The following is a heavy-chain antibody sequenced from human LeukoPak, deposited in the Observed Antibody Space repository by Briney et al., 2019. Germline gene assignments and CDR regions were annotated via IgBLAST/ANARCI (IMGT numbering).Heavy chain of an antibody. J-gene: IGHJ4*02. CDR3: ARVYGGNPDC. Sequence: PGGSLRLSCAASGFTFSNAWMNWVRQAPGKGLEWVSYISSSGKTIYYADSVKGRFIISRDNAKNSLYLQMNSLRVEDTAVYYCARVYGGNPDCWGQGTLVTVSS. D-gene: IGHD4-23*01. CDR1: GFTFSNAW. V-gene: IGHV3-48*04. CDR2: ISSSGKTI.